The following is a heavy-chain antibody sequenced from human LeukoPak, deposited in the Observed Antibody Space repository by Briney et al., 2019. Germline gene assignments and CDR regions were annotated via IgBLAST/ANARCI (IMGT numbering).Heavy chain of an antibody. D-gene: IGHD6-13*01. J-gene: IGHJ5*02. CDR3: AKGDSAAWPESWVDH. CDR2: ISGSGGST. V-gene: IGHV3-23*01. Sequence: GGSLRLSCAASGFTFSSYAMSWVRQAPGKGLEWVSAISGSGGSTYYADSVKGRFTISRDNSKATLLLHMSSLRVEDTAVYYCAKGDSAAWPESWVDHWGQGTLVTVSS. CDR1: GFTFSSYA.